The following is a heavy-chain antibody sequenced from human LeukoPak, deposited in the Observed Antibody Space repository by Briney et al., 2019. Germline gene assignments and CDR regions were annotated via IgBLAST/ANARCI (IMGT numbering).Heavy chain of an antibody. Sequence: ASVKVSCKASGYTFTAYFMHWVRQVPGQGLEWMGRINPNSGGTDYAQNFQGRDTMTRDTSISTAYMELTRLRSDDTAVYFCAREGSTSSRFLPLDSWGQGTLVTVSS. J-gene: IGHJ4*02. D-gene: IGHD2-2*01. V-gene: IGHV1-2*06. CDR3: AREGSTSSRFLPLDS. CDR2: INPNSGGT. CDR1: GYTFTAYF.